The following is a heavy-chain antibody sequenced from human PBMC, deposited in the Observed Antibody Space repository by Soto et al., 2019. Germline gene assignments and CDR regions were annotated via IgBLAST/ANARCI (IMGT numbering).Heavy chain of an antibody. V-gene: IGHV4-34*01. D-gene: IGHD3-22*01. J-gene: IGHJ6*02. CDR3: ARHNYDSSGYYHYYYGMGV. Sequence: QVQLQQWGAGLLKPSETLSLTCAVYGGSGGSFSGYYWSWIRQPPGKGLEWIGEINHSGSTNHNPPLTSRVTITVDTSKNQFYLKLSSVTATDPAVYYCARHNYDSSGYYHYYYGMGVWGQGTTVTVSS. CDR2: INHSGST. CDR1: GGSGGSFSGYY.